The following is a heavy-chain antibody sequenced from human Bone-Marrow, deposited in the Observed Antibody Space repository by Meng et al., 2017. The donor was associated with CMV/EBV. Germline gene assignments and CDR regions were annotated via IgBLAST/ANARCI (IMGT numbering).Heavy chain of an antibody. CDR3: ARYCSSTSCFHYYYGMDV. CDR2: ISSSSSYI. V-gene: IGHV3-21*01. CDR1: GFTFSSYS. Sequence: GESLKISCAASGFTFSSYSMNWVRQAPGKGLEWVSSISSSSSYIYYADSVKGRFTISRDNAKNSLYLQMNSLRAEDTAVYYCARYCSSTSCFHYYYGMDVWGQGTTVTGSS. J-gene: IGHJ6*01. D-gene: IGHD2-2*01.